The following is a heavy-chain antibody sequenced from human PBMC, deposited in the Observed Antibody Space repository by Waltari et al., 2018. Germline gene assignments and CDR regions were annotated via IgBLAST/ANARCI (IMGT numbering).Heavy chain of an antibody. CDR1: GVSIRRGRYY. D-gene: IGHD6-19*01. V-gene: IGHV4-61*09. CDR2: IYTSGST. J-gene: IGHJ4*02. CDR3: ARDGTVAGPFDY. Sequence: QVQLQESGPGLVKPSQTLSLTCTVPGVSIRRGRYYWTWIRQPAGKGLEWIGYIYTSGSTNYNPSLKSRVTISVDTSKNQFSLKLSSVTAADTAVYYCARDGTVAGPFDYWGQGTLVTVSS.